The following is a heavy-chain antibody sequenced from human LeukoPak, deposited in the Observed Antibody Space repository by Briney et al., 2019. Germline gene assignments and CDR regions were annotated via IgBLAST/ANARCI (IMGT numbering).Heavy chain of an antibody. V-gene: IGHV3-21*01. CDR3: ARGFQAVAGHFDY. CDR1: GFTFSSYA. J-gene: IGHJ4*02. CDR2: ISSSSSYI. Sequence: PGGSLRLSCAASGFTFSSYAMSWVRQAPGKGLEWVSSISSSSSYIYYADSVKGRFTISRDNAKNSLYLQMNSLRAEDTAVYYCARGFQAVAGHFDYWGQGTLVTVSS. D-gene: IGHD6-19*01.